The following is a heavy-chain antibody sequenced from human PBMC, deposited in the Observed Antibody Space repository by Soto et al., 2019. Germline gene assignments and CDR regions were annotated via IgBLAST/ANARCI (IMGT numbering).Heavy chain of an antibody. V-gene: IGHV1-58*02. D-gene: IGHD1-7*01. CDR2: VVVGSGNI. J-gene: IGHJ6*02. CDR1: GFTFTTSA. Sequence: ASVKVSCKASGFTFTTSAMQWVRQARGQRLEWIGWVVVGSGNINYAQQFHERVTITRDMSTGTVYMELSSLRSEDTAVYYCARGTGTRWYYYYGMDVWGQGTTVTVSS. CDR3: ARGTGTRWYYYYGMDV.